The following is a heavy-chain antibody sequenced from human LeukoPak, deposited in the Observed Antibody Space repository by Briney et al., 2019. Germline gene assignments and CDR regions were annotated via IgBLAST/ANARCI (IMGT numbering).Heavy chain of an antibody. D-gene: IGHD3-22*01. Sequence: SETLSLTCAVYGGSFSGYYWSWIRQPPGKGLEWIGSIYYSGSTYYNPSLKSRVTISVDTSKNQFSLKLSSVTAADTAVYYCARSEGTMIVVVGNAFDIWGQGTMVTVSS. CDR2: IYYSGST. J-gene: IGHJ3*02. V-gene: IGHV4-34*01. CDR3: ARSEGTMIVVVGNAFDI. CDR1: GGSFSGYY.